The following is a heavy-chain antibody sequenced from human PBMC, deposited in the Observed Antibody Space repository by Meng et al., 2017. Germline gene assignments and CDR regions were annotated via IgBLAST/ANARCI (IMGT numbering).Heavy chain of an antibody. V-gene: IGHV4-4*02. D-gene: IGHD3-22*01. Sequence: QVQLQESGPGLVKPSGTLSLTCAVSGDYISSSNWWSWVRQPPGKGLGWIGEIYHTGTTGYNPSLKSRATISIDTSKNHFSLKRSSVTAADTAVYYCARRYDGSGYLAHWGLGTLVTVSS. CDR2: IYHTGTT. J-gene: IGHJ4*02. CDR3: ARRYDGSGYLAH. CDR1: GDYISSSNW.